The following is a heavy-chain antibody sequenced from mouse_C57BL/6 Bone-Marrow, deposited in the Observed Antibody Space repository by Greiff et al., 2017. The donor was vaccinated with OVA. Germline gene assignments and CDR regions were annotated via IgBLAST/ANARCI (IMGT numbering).Heavy chain of an antibody. D-gene: IGHD2-3*01. CDR3: AREGDGYYSCFAY. J-gene: IGHJ3*01. Sequence: QVQLQQSGAELARPGASVKLSCKASGFTFTSYGISWVKQRTGQGLEWIGEICPRSGNTYYNEKFKGQATLNADKSTSTAYMELRSLTSEDSAVYFCAREGDGYYSCFAYWGQGTLVTVSA. V-gene: IGHV1-81*01. CDR1: GFTFTSYG. CDR2: ICPRSGNT.